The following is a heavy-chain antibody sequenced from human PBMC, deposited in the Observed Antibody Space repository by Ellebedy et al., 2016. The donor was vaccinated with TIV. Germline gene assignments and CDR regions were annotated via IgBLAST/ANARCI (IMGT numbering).Heavy chain of an antibody. CDR2: INPDGSAK. J-gene: IGHJ4*02. Sequence: GGSLRLXXAASRFTLSNYWMNRVRQPPGKGLEWVANINPDGSAKSYVDSVKGRFTISRDNARNSLYLQMSSLRVEDTAVYYCAGWGISQDWGQGTLVTVSS. CDR3: AGWGISQD. D-gene: IGHD6-13*01. CDR1: RFTLSNYW. V-gene: IGHV3-7*01.